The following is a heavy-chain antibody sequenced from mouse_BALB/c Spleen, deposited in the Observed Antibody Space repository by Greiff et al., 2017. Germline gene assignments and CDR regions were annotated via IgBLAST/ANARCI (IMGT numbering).Heavy chain of an antibody. Sequence: EVKLVESGGGLVQPGASLRLSCATSGFTFTDYYMSWVRQPPGKALEWLGFIRHKANGYTTEYSASVKGRFTISRDNSQSILYLHMNTLRAEDSATYYCARDNTHYYFDDWGQGTTLTVSS. CDR3: ARDNTHYYFDD. CDR1: GFTFTDYY. CDR2: IRHKANGYTT. D-gene: IGHD1-2*01. J-gene: IGHJ2*01. V-gene: IGHV7-3*02.